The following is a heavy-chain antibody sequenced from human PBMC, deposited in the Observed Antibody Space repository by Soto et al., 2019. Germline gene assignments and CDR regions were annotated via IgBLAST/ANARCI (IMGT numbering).Heavy chain of an antibody. J-gene: IGHJ4*02. V-gene: IGHV4-39*01. D-gene: IGHD2-2*01. Sequence: QLQLQESGPGLVKASETLSLTCTVSGGSISSSSYYWGWIRQPPGKGLEWIGCIYYSGSTYYNPSLMSRVTISVETSKNQLALKLSSVTAADTAVYYCARHAPDIVVAPGANLVRYYFDYWGQGTLVTVSS. CDR3: ARHAPDIVVAPGANLVRYYFDY. CDR1: GGSISSSSYY. CDR2: IYYSGST.